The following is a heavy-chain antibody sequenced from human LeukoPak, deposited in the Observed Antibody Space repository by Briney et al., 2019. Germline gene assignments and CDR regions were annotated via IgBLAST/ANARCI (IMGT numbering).Heavy chain of an antibody. Sequence: PSETLSLTCAVYGGSFSGGYWSWIRQPPGKGLEWIGEINHSGSTNYNPSLKSRVTIPVDTSQNQFSLKLSSVTAADTAVYYCARGSDDFWSGYTYYYYYMDVWGKGTTVTVSS. CDR1: GGSFSGGY. J-gene: IGHJ6*03. CDR3: ARGSDDFWSGYTYYYYYMDV. CDR2: INHSGST. D-gene: IGHD3-3*01. V-gene: IGHV4-34*01.